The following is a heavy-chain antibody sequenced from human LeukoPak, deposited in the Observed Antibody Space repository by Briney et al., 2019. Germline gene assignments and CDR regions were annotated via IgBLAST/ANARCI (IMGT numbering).Heavy chain of an antibody. CDR3: AKAPAPWEPPDY. CDR1: GFTLNNDA. D-gene: IGHD1-26*01. V-gene: IGHV3-23*01. Sequence: GGSLRLSCTASGFTLNNDAMSWVRQAPGKGLEWVSAISGGDTYYAGSVKGRFTISRDNSKNTLYLQMNSLRAEDTALYYCAKAPAPWEPPDYWGQGTLVTVSS. J-gene: IGHJ4*02. CDR2: ISGGDT.